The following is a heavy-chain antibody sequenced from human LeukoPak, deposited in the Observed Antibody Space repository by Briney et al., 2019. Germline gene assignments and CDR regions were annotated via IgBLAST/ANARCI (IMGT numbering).Heavy chain of an antibody. CDR2: IYYSGST. J-gene: IGHJ5*02. V-gene: IGHV4-31*03. CDR1: GGSISSGGYY. D-gene: IGHD3-10*01. Sequence: SQTLSLTCTVSGGSISSGGYYWSWIRHHPGKGLEWIGYIYYSGSTYYNPSLKSRVTISVDTSKNQFSLKLSSVTAADTAVYYCARVEATYYYGSGSSDSFDPWGQGTLVTVSS. CDR3: ARVEATYYYGSGSSDSFDP.